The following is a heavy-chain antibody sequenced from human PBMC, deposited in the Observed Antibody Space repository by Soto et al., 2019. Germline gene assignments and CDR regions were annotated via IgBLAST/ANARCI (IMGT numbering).Heavy chain of an antibody. J-gene: IGHJ4*02. CDR1: GFTFGDYG. CDR2: IRSKAYGGTP. D-gene: IGHD1-26*01. Sequence: PGGSLRLSCTGSGFTFGDYGMSWVRQAAGKGLEWVGFIRSKAYGGTPEYAASVKGRFTFSRDDSKSIAYLQMSRLKTEDTGVYYCSVGAAVPRPYWGPGTLVTVSS. CDR3: SVGAAVPRPY. V-gene: IGHV3-49*04.